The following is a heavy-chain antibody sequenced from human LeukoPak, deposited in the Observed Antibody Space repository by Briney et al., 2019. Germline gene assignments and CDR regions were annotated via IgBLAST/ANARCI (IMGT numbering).Heavy chain of an antibody. Sequence: ASVKVSCKASGYTFTSYDFNWVRQATGQRPEWMGWMSPNSGDTGYAQKFQDRVTMTRNTSISTAYMELSSLRSDDTAVYYCARVLHTDFGVVTAYFDYWGQGTLVTVSS. D-gene: IGHD3-3*01. CDR2: MSPNSGDT. V-gene: IGHV1-8*01. CDR1: GYTFTSYD. CDR3: ARVLHTDFGVVTAYFDY. J-gene: IGHJ4*02.